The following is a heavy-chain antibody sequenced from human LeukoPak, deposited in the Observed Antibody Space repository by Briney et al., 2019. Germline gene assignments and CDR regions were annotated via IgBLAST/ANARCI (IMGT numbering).Heavy chain of an antibody. CDR1: GYTFTGYY. D-gene: IGHD2-2*01. V-gene: IGHV1-2*02. Sequence: EASVKVSCKASGYTFTGYYMHWVRQAPGQGLEWMGWINPNSGGTNYAQKFQGRVTMTRDTSISTAYMELSRLRSDDTAVYYCARGDIVVVPAAMNYYMDVWGKGTTVTVSS. CDR3: ARGDIVVVPAAMNYYMDV. J-gene: IGHJ6*03. CDR2: INPNSGGT.